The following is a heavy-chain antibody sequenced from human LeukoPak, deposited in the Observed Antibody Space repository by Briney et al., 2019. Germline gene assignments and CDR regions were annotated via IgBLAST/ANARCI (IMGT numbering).Heavy chain of an antibody. J-gene: IGHJ4*02. CDR1: GFTVSSND. D-gene: IGHD6-19*01. Sequence: GGSLRLSCAASGFTVSSNDMSWVRQAPGKGLEWVSVIYSGGSTYYADSVKGRFTISRDNSKNTLYLQMNSLRAEDTAVYYCARTLIQWLVSGYYFDYWGQGTLVTVSS. CDR3: ARTLIQWLVSGYYFDY. V-gene: IGHV3-66*01. CDR2: IYSGGST.